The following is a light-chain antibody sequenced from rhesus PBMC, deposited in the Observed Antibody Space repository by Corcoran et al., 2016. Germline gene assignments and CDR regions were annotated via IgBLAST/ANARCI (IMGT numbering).Light chain of an antibody. V-gene: IGKV3-31*02. J-gene: IGKJ1*01. CDR2: GAS. CDR3: QEAGNLWT. Sequence: EIVMTQSPATLSLSPGETATISCRTSQSVSSYLAWYQQKPGQAPRLLSYGASSRATGIPDRVSGSGSGTDFTLTLSSLVPEDFAVYCCQEAGNLWTFGQGTKVEIK. CDR1: QSVSSY.